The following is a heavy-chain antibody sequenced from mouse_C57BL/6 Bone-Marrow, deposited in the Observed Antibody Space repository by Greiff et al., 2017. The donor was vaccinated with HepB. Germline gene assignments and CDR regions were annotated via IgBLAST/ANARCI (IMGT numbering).Heavy chain of an antibody. CDR3: ASPLWRAMDY. Sequence: VQLQQSVAELVRPGASVKLSCTASGFTIKNTYMHWVKQRPEQGLEWIGRIDPANGNTKYAPKFQGKATITADTSSNTAYLQLSSLTSEDTAIYYCASPLWRAMDYWGQGTSVTVSS. J-gene: IGHJ4*01. CDR1: GFTIKNTY. V-gene: IGHV14-3*01. CDR2: IDPANGNT.